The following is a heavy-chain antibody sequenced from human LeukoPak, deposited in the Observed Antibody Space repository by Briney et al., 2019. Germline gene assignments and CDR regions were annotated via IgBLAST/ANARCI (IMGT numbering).Heavy chain of an antibody. J-gene: IGHJ5*02. CDR3: ARDGRGDYCSGGSCLMFDP. CDR2: IRSKDYGGTI. CDR1: GFTFGDYA. V-gene: IGHV3-49*03. Sequence: GGSLRLSCTTSGFTFGDYAMSWFRQAPGKGLEWVGFIRSKDYGGTIEYAASVKGRFTISRDDSKNSLFLQMNSLRAEDTAVYYCARDGRGDYCSGGSCLMFDPWGQGTLVTVSS. D-gene: IGHD2-15*01.